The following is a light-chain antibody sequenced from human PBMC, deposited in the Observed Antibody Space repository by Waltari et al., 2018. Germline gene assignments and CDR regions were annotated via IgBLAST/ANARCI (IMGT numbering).Light chain of an antibody. V-gene: IGLV10-54*04. Sequence: QAGLTQPPSVSKGLRQTATLTCTGNSNNVANQGAAWLQQHQGHPPKLLSYRNNRRPSGISERFSTSRSGNTASLTITGLQPEDEADYYCSAWDSSLSARVFGGGTRLTVL. J-gene: IGLJ3*02. CDR1: SNNVANQG. CDR3: SAWDSSLSARV. CDR2: RNN.